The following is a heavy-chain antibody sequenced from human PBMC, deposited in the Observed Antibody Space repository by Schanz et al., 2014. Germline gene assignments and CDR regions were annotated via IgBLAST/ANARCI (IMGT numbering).Heavy chain of an antibody. D-gene: IGHD3-10*01. CDR3: AKDFTGSGIFFNS. CDR1: GFSFSGSG. J-gene: IGHJ5*01. CDR2: IRFDASHK. Sequence: QVQLVESGGGVVQPGGSLRLSCAASGFSFSGSGMHWVRQAPGEGLEWVAFIRFDASHKYYADSVRGRFTISRDNSRNTLYLQMNSLRAEDTAVYYCAKDFTGSGIFFNSWGQGTLVSVSS. V-gene: IGHV3-30*02.